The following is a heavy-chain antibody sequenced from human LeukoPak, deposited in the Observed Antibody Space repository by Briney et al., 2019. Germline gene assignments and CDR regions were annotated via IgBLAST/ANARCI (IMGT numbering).Heavy chain of an antibody. Sequence: ASVKVSCKASGYTFTSYGISWVRQAPGQGLEWMGWISAYNGNTNYAQKLQGRVTMTTDTSTSTAYMELRSLRSDDTAVYYCARRRLRLGELSSDFDYWGQGTLVTVSS. V-gene: IGHV1-18*01. CDR3: ARRRLRLGELSSDFDY. CDR1: GYTFTSYG. J-gene: IGHJ4*02. CDR2: ISAYNGNT. D-gene: IGHD3-16*02.